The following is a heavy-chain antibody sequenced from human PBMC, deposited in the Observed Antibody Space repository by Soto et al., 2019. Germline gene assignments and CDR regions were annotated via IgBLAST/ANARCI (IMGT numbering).Heavy chain of an antibody. D-gene: IGHD2-2*01. CDR3: AKDQDIPRSTSCYYFDY. J-gene: IGHJ4*02. CDR2: ISGSGGST. V-gene: IGHV3-23*01. Sequence: GGSLRLSCAASGFTFSSYAMSWVRQAPGKGLERVSAISGSGGSTYYADSVKGRFTISRDNSKNTLYLQMNSLRAEDTAVYYCAKDQDIPRSTSCYYFDYWGQGTLVTVSS. CDR1: GFTFSSYA.